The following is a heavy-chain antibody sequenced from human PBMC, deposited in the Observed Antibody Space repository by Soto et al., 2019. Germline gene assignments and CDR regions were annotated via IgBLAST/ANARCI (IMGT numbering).Heavy chain of an antibody. CDR3: ARGVSGSYPHDY. D-gene: IGHD3-16*02. CDR2: INSDGSST. CDR1: GFTFSSYW. J-gene: IGHJ4*02. V-gene: IGHV3-74*01. Sequence: GGSLRLSCAASGFTFSSYWMHWVRQAPGKGLVWVSRINSDGSSTSYADSVKGRFTISRDNAKNTLYLQMNSLRAEDTAVYYCARGVSGSYPHDYWGQGTLVTVSS.